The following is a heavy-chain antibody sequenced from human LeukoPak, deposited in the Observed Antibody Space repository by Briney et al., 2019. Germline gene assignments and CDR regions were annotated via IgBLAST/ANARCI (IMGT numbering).Heavy chain of an antibody. CDR1: GYSFTSYW. CDR2: IYPSDSDT. CDR3: ARRELTGYDAFDI. V-gene: IGHV5-51*01. D-gene: IGHD1-26*01. J-gene: IGHJ3*02. Sequence: GESLKISCKGSGYSFTSYWIGWVRQMPGKGLEWMGIIYPSDSDTRYSPSFQGQVTISADKSISTAYLQWSSLKASDTAMYYCARRELTGYDAFDIWGQGTLVTVSS.